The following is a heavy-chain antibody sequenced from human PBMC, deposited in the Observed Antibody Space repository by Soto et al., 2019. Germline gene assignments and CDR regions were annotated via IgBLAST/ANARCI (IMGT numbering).Heavy chain of an antibody. Sequence: PGGSLRLSCAASGYTFSNYGIHWVRQAPGKGLKRVAAISFDGNNQYYADFVKGRFTISKDNPKNTAYLQMNSLRAEDTAAYFFVRIGGARSHTRSWPMMDFDYWAQGTLVTVSS. V-gene: IGHV3-30*03. J-gene: IGHJ4*02. D-gene: IGHD3-16*01. CDR1: GYTFSNYG. CDR3: VRIGGARSHTRSWPMMDFDY. CDR2: ISFDGNNQ.